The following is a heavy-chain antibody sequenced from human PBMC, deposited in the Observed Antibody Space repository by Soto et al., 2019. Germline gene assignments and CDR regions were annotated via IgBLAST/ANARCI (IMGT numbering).Heavy chain of an antibody. V-gene: IGHV4-34*01. CDR3: ARGRGSGGIAARPPRYYYYGMDV. CDR2: INHSGST. J-gene: IGHJ6*02. D-gene: IGHD6-6*01. Sequence: SETLSLTCAVYGGSFSGYYWSWIRQPPGKGLEWIGEINHSGSTNYNPSLKSRVTISVDTSKNQFSLKLSSVTAADTAVYYCARGRGSGGIAARPPRYYYYGMDVWGQGTTVTVSS. CDR1: GGSFSGYY.